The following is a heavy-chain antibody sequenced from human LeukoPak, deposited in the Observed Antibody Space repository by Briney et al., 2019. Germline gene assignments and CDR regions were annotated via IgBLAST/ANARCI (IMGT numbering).Heavy chain of an antibody. Sequence: ASVKVSCKTSGYTFTGYYMHWVRQAPGQGLEWMGWINPNSGGTNYAQKLQGRVTMTRDTSISTAYLELSRLSADDAAVYYCAWANMVRGVVSFFERNWVDPWGEGTPVTVSS. CDR1: GYTFTGYY. CDR2: INPNSGGT. J-gene: IGHJ5*02. CDR3: AWANMVRGVVSFFERNWVDP. V-gene: IGHV1-2*02. D-gene: IGHD4/OR15-4a*01.